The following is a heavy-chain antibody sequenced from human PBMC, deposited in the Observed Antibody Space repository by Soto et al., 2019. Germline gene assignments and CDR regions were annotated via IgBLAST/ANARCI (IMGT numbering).Heavy chain of an antibody. D-gene: IGHD3-9*01. CDR3: AKPAPDLYDILTGYPYYVDY. J-gene: IGHJ4*02. V-gene: IGHV3-30*18. Sequence: QVQLVESGGGVVQPGRSLRLSCAASGFTFSSYGMHWVRQAPGKGLEWVAVISYDGSNKYYADSVKGRFTISRDNSKSTLYLQMNSLRAEDTAVYYCAKPAPDLYDILTGYPYYVDYWGQGTLVTVSS. CDR1: GFTFSSYG. CDR2: ISYDGSNK.